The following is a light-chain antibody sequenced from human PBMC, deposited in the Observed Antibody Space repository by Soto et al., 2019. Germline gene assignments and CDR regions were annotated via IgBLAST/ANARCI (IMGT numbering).Light chain of an antibody. V-gene: IGKV3-11*01. CDR3: QHYSPSPIT. Sequence: EIVLTQSPATLSLSPGDRATLSCRASQSVSRSLTWYQQKPGQAPRLLIYDASNRATGIPARFSGSGSGTDFTLTISSLEPEDFAVYYCQHYSPSPITFGQGTRLEIK. CDR1: QSVSRS. CDR2: DAS. J-gene: IGKJ5*01.